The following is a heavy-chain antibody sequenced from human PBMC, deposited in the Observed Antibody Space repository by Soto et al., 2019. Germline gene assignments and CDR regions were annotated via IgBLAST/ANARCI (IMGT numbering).Heavy chain of an antibody. CDR1: GFTFSSYW. D-gene: IGHD3-16*02. V-gene: IGHV3-74*01. Sequence: QPGGSLRLSCAASGFTFSSYWMHWGRQAPGKGLVWVSRINSDGSSTSYADSVKGRFTISRDNAKNTLYLQMSSLRAEDTAVYYCASHVIAPYYYGMDVWGQGTTVTVSS. CDR3: ASHVIAPYYYGMDV. CDR2: INSDGSST. J-gene: IGHJ6*02.